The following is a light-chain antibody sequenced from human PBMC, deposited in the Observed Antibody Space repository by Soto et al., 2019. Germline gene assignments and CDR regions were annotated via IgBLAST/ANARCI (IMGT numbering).Light chain of an antibody. CDR1: SSDVGVYNY. CDR3: CSYAGSSLWV. Sequence: QSVLTQPRSVSGSPGQSVTISCTGTSSDVGVYNYVSWYQQHPGKAPQLVIYDVIKRPSGVPYRFSGSKSGNTASLTISGLQAEDEADYYCCSYAGSSLWVFGGGTKRTVL. J-gene: IGLJ3*02. CDR2: DVI. V-gene: IGLV2-11*01.